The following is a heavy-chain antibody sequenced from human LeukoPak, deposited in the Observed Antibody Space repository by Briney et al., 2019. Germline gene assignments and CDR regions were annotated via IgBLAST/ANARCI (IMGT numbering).Heavy chain of an antibody. CDR3: ARADGVVVITSGAFDI. J-gene: IGHJ3*02. CDR1: GGSISSYY. V-gene: IGHV4-59*01. Sequence: SETLSFTCTVSGGSISSYYWSWIRQPPGKGLEWIGYIYYSGSTNYNPSLKSRVTISVDTSKNQFSLKLSSVTAADTAVYYCARADGVVVITSGAFDIWGQGTMVTVSS. D-gene: IGHD3-22*01. CDR2: IYYSGST.